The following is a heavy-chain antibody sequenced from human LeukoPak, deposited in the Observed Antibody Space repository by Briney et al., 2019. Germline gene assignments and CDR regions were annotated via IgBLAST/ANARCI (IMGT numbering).Heavy chain of an antibody. D-gene: IGHD3-10*01. CDR2: INHSGST. J-gene: IGHJ5*02. CDR3: ASRPLLRGEDWFDP. V-gene: IGHV4-34*01. CDR1: GGSFSVYY. Sequence: ASETLSLTCAVSGGSFSVYYWSWIRQPPGKGLEWIGEINHSGSTNYNPSLKSRVTISVDTSKNQFSLKLNSVTAADTAVYYCASRPLLRGEDWFDPWGQGTLVTVSS.